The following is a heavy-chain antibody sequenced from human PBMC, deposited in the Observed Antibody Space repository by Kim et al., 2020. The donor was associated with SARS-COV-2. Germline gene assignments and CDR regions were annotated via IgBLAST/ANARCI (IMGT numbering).Heavy chain of an antibody. CDR2: ISSSGGIT. CDR3: VRGISGSVRPDY. Sequence: GGSLRLSCAASGFTFSNSAMNWVRQIPGKGQEWVSGISSSGGITYYADSVKGRFTISKDNSKNTLYLQMNSLRADDTAVYYCVRGISGSVRPDYWGQGTLVTVSS. D-gene: IGHD1-26*01. CDR1: GFTFSNSA. V-gene: IGHV3-23*01. J-gene: IGHJ4*02.